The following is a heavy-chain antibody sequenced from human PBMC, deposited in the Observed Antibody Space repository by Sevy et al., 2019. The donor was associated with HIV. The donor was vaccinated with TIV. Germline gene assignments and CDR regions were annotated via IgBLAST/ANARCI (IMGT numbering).Heavy chain of an antibody. D-gene: IGHD2-2*01. CDR1: GFTFSRYS. CDR3: ARDEGCSSTSCLLYFDS. Sequence: GGSLRLSCAASGFTFSRYSMNWVRQAPGKGLEWVSSISSSSSYIYYADSVKGRFTISRDNAKNSLYLQMNSLRAEETAVDYCARDEGCSSTSCLLYFDSWGQGTLVTVSS. J-gene: IGHJ4*02. V-gene: IGHV3-21*01. CDR2: ISSSSSYI.